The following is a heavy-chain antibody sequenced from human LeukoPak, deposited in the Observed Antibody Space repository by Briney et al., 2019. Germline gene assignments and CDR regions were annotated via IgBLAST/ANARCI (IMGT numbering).Heavy chain of an antibody. Sequence: SVKVSCKASGGTFSSYAISWVRQAPGQGLEWMGGIIPIFGTANYAQKFQGRVTITTDESTSTAYMELSSLRSEDTAVYYCAREIAAAGTWFDPWGQGTLATVSS. CDR2: IIPIFGTA. D-gene: IGHD6-13*01. CDR1: GGTFSSYA. V-gene: IGHV1-69*05. CDR3: AREIAAAGTWFDP. J-gene: IGHJ5*02.